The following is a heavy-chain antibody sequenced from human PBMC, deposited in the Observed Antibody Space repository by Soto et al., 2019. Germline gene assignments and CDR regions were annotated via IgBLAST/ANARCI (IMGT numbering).Heavy chain of an antibody. D-gene: IGHD2-15*01. CDR2: INHIRTI. CDR3: ARVSRGYYDY. CDR1: GFTLSNYW. J-gene: IGHJ4*02. Sequence: GSLRLSCAASGFTLSNYWMTWVRQAPGKGLEWIGEINHIRTINYNPSLKSRVTISVDTPKKQFSLKLSSVTAADTAVYYRARVSRGYYDYWGQGTLVTVSS. V-gene: IGHV4-34*01.